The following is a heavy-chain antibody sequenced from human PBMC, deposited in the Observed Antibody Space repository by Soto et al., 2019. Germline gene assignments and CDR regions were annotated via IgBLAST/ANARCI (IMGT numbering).Heavy chain of an antibody. V-gene: IGHV3-66*01. CDR1: GFTVSSNY. D-gene: IGHD6-19*01. CDR2: IYSGGST. J-gene: IGHJ4*02. CDR3: ANLGVNPPPSGWYYFDY. Sequence: GGSLRLSCAASGFTVSSNYMSWVRQAPGKGLEWVSVIYSGGSTYYADSVKGRFTISRDNSKNTLNLQMNSLRAKDTAVYSCANLGVNPPPSGWYYFDYWGQGTLVTVSS.